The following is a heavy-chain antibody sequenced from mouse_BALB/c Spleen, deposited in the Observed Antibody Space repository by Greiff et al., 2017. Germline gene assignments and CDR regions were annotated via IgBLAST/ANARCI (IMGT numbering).Heavy chain of an antibody. V-gene: IGHV3-2*02. CDR2: ISYSGST. CDR1: GYSITSDYA. J-gene: IGHJ4*01. CDR3: ARTTVVAPRAMDD. D-gene: IGHD1-1*01. Sequence: EVKLQQSGPGLVKPSQSLSLTCTVTGYSITSDYAWNWIRQFPGNKLEWMGYISYSGSTSYNPSLKSRISITRDTSKNQFFLQLNSVTTEDTATYYCARTTVVAPRAMDDWGEGTSVTVSS.